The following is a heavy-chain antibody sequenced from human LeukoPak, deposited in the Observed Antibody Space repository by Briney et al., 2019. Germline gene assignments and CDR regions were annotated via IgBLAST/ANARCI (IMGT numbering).Heavy chain of an antibody. V-gene: IGHV3-23*01. CDR1: GITFSSYG. J-gene: IGHJ4*02. Sequence: GGTLRLSCAASGITFSSYGMSWVRQAPGKGLEWVSSISSTGGTTYYADSVKGRFTISRDNSKNTLYLQMNSLRAEDTAVYYCVRGGNSGGYWGQGTLVTVSS. D-gene: IGHD4-23*01. CDR2: ISSTGGTT. CDR3: VRGGNSGGY.